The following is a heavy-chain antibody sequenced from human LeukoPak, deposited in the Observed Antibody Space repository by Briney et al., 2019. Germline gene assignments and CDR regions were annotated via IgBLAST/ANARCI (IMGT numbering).Heavy chain of an antibody. D-gene: IGHD2-21*01. Sequence: SETLSLTCTVSGGSISSGDYYWSWIRQPPGKGLEWIGYIYCSGSTYYNPSLKSRVTISVDTSKNQFSLKLSSVTAADTAVYYCARGLGGDPYWYFDLWGRGTLVTVSS. J-gene: IGHJ2*01. V-gene: IGHV4-30-4*01. CDR3: ARGLGGDPYWYFDL. CDR2: IYCSGST. CDR1: GGSISSGDYY.